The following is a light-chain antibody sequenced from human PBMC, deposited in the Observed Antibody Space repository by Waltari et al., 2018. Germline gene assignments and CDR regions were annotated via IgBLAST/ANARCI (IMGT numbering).Light chain of an antibody. Sequence: QSALTQPASVSGSPGQSITISCTGTSRDVGGSNYVSRYQQHPGKAPKLLLYDVSKRPSGVSNRFSGSKSGNTASLTISGLQAEDEADYYCSSYTSSSTLVFGGGTKLTVL. CDR3: SSYTSSSTLV. CDR1: SRDVGGSNY. V-gene: IGLV2-14*01. CDR2: DVS. J-gene: IGLJ2*01.